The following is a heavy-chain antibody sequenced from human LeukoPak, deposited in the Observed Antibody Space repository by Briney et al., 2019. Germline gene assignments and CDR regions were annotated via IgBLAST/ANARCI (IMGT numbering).Heavy chain of an antibody. CDR1: GGSISSSNW. CDR2: IYHSGST. Sequence: PSETLSLTCAVSGGSISSSNWWSWVRQPPGKGLEWIGEIYHSGSTNYNPSLKSRVTISVDKSKNQFSLKLSSVTAADTAVYYCARAYYYGSGSYYNAYYYYMDVWGKGTTVTVSS. D-gene: IGHD3-10*01. J-gene: IGHJ6*03. CDR3: ARAYYYGSGSYYNAYYYYMDV. V-gene: IGHV4-4*02.